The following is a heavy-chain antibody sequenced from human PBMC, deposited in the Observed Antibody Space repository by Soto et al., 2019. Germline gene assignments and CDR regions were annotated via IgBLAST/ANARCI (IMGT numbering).Heavy chain of an antibody. Sequence: ASVKVSCKASGYTFTSYYMHWVRQAPGQGLEWMGIINTSAGSTSYAQHFQGRVTMTRDTSTSTVYMELSSLRSEDRAEYYSARYEPQGYDYWGQGTLVTVSS. V-gene: IGHV1-46*01. CDR2: INTSAGST. D-gene: IGHD3-3*01. CDR1: GYTFTSYY. CDR3: ARYEPQGYDY. J-gene: IGHJ4*02.